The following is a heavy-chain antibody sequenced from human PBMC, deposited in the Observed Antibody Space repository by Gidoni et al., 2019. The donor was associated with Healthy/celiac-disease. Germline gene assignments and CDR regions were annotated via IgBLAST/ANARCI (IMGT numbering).Heavy chain of an antibody. Sequence: QVQLQQWGAGLLKPSETLSLTCAVYGGSFSGYYWSWIRQPPGKGLEWIGEINHSGSTNYNPSLKSRVTISVDTSKNQFSLKLSSVTAADTAVYYCASRRIAVAGDKYIFDYWGQGTLVTVSS. CDR1: GGSFSGYY. CDR3: ASRRIAVAGDKYIFDY. J-gene: IGHJ4*02. V-gene: IGHV4-34*01. CDR2: INHSGST. D-gene: IGHD6-19*01.